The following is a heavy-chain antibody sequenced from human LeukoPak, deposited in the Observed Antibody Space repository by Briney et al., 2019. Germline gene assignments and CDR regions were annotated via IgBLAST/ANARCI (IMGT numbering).Heavy chain of an antibody. CDR3: ARGGGVVPAAIGHDY. CDR1: GGSFSGYY. J-gene: IGHJ4*02. Sequence: SETLSLTCAAYGGSFSGYYWSWIRQPPGKGLEWIGEINHSGSTNYNPSLKSRVTISVDTSKNQFSLKLSSVTAADTAVYYCARGGGVVPAAIGHDYWGQGTLVTVSS. V-gene: IGHV4-34*01. D-gene: IGHD2-2*02. CDR2: INHSGST.